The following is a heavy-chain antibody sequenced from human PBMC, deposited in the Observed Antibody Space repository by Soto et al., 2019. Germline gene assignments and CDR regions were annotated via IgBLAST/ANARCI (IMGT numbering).Heavy chain of an antibody. CDR1: GFTFSSYA. Sequence: GGSLRLSCAASGFTFSSYAMSWVRQAPGKGLEWVSAISGSGGSTYYADSVKGRFTISRDNSKNTLYLQMNSLRAEDTAVHYCAKAGEYYDSSGYYYGYWGQGTLVTVSS. J-gene: IGHJ4*02. CDR3: AKAGEYYDSSGYYYGY. V-gene: IGHV3-23*01. D-gene: IGHD3-22*01. CDR2: ISGSGGST.